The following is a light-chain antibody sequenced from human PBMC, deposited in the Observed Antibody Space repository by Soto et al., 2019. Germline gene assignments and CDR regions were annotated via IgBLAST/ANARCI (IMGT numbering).Light chain of an antibody. Sequence: IQLTQSPSSLSASVGDSVTITCRASQGISRYLAWYQQKPGRAPQLLISAASTLQSGVPSRFSGSGSGTHFTLVISSLQPEDFATYYCQQLNTYPVTFCGGTKVEIK. CDR1: QGISRY. CDR3: QQLNTYPVT. V-gene: IGKV1-9*01. CDR2: AAS. J-gene: IGKJ4*01.